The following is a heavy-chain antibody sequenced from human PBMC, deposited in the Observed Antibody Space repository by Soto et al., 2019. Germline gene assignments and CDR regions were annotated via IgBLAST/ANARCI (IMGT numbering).Heavy chain of an antibody. J-gene: IGHJ6*02. CDR2: IYYSGST. D-gene: IGHD6-19*01. CDR1: GGSISSSSYY. CDR3: ARRGTERWLLHYGMDV. Sequence: SETLSLTCTVSGGSISSSSYYWGWIRQPPGKGLEWIGSIYYSGSTYYNPSLKSRVTISVDTSKNQFSLKLSSVTAADTAVYYCARRGTERWLLHYGMDVWGQGTTVTVSS. V-gene: IGHV4-39*01.